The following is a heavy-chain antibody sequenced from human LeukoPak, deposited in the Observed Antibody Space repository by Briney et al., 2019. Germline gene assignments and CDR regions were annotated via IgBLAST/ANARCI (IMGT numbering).Heavy chain of an antibody. D-gene: IGHD2-15*01. CDR2: ISNNGGYT. J-gene: IGHJ4*02. CDR3: AKQLGYCSDGSCYFPY. Sequence: GGSLRLSCAASGFTFSSSAMGWVRQAPVKGLEWVSAISNNGGYTYYADSVQGRFTISRDNSKSTLCLQMNSLRAEDTAVYYCAKQLGYCSDGSCYFPYWGQGTLVTVSS. CDR1: GFTFSSSA. V-gene: IGHV3-23*01.